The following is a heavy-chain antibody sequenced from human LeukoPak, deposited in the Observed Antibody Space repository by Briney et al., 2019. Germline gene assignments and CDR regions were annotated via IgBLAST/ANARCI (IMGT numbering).Heavy chain of an antibody. J-gene: IGHJ4*02. Sequence: ASVKVSCKASGYTFTSYDINWVRQATGQGLEWMGWMNPNSGNTGYAQKFQGRVTMTRNTSISTAYMELSSLRSEDTAVYYCARGRXGXRYXDWLLKDYYFDYWGQGTLVTVSS. CDR1: GYTFTSYD. D-gene: IGHD3-9*01. CDR3: ARGRXGXRYXDWLLKDYYFDY. CDR2: MNPNSGNT. V-gene: IGHV1-8*01.